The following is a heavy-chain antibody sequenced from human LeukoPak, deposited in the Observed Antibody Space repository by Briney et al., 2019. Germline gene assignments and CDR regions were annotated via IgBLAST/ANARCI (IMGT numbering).Heavy chain of an antibody. CDR1: GYSFPTYC. Sequence: GESLKISCKGSGYSFPTYCIAWVRQMPGKGLEWMGIIYPDESNIRYSPSFQGQVTISADKSISTAYLQWSSLKASDTAMYYCARPPSRGYSSSFEYWGQGTLATVSS. CDR3: ARPPSRGYSSSFEY. D-gene: IGHD2-2*03. CDR2: IYPDESNI. V-gene: IGHV5-51*01. J-gene: IGHJ4*02.